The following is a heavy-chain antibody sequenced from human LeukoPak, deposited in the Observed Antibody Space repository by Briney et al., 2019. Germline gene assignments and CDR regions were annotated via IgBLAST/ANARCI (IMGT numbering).Heavy chain of an antibody. CDR3: ARAPSRGDFRYNWFDP. Sequence: SETLSLTCTVSGGSISSYYWSWIRQPPGKGLEWIGEINHSGSTNYNPSLKSRVTISVDTSKNQFSLKLSSVTAADTAVYYCARAPSRGDFRYNWFDPWGQGTLVTVSS. CDR2: INHSGST. CDR1: GGSISSYY. V-gene: IGHV4-34*01. J-gene: IGHJ5*02. D-gene: IGHD3-10*01.